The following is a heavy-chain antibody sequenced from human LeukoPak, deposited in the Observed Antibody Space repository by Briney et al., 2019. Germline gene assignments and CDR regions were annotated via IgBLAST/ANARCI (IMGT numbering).Heavy chain of an antibody. J-gene: IGHJ4*02. CDR1: GFTFSSYA. CDR2: ISSSSSYI. CDR3: TMATYLDY. Sequence: PGGTLRLSCAASGFTFSSYAMSWVRQAPGKGLEWVSSISSSSSYIYYADSVKGRFTISRDNAKNSLYLQMNSLRAEDTAIYYCTMATYLDYWGQGTLVTVSS. V-gene: IGHV3-21*01. D-gene: IGHD5-12*01.